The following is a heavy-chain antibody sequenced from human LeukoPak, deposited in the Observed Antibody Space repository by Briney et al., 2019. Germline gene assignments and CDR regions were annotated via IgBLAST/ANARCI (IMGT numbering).Heavy chain of an antibody. CDR3: ARTPPRIAVAGTNFDY. CDR1: GFTFSSYS. CDR2: ISSSSSYI. V-gene: IGHV3-21*01. D-gene: IGHD6-19*01. J-gene: IGHJ4*02. Sequence: GGSLRLSCAASGFTFSSYSMNWVRQAPGKGLEWVSSISSSSSYIYYADSVKGRFTISRDNAKNSLYLQMNSLRAEDTAVYYCARTPPRIAVAGTNFDYWGQGTLVTVSS.